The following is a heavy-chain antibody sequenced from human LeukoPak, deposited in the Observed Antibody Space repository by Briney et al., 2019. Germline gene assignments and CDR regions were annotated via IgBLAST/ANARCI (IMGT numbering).Heavy chain of an antibody. CDR3: ARFQYCSGGSCYNYFDY. CDR2: IDPSDSYT. Sequence: GESLRISGKGSGYSFTSYWISWVRQMPGKGLEWMGRIDPSDSYTNYSPSFQGHVTISADKSISTAYLKWSSVKASDTAMYYCARFQYCSGGSCYNYFDYWGQGTLVTVSS. D-gene: IGHD2-15*01. J-gene: IGHJ4*02. CDR1: GYSFTSYW. V-gene: IGHV5-10-1*01.